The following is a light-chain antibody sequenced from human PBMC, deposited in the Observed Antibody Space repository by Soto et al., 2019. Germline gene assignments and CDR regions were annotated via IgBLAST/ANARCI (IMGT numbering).Light chain of an antibody. CDR1: QSLLHSNGYNY. J-gene: IGKJ1*01. V-gene: IGKV2-28*01. CDR3: MQALQTSWT. CDR2: LGS. Sequence: DIVMTQSPLSLPVTPGEPASISCRSSQSLLHSNGYNYLDWYLQKPGQSPQLLIYLGSNRASGVPDRFSGSGSGTDFTLKISRVEAEDVGVYYCMQALQTSWTFGQGTQVEIQ.